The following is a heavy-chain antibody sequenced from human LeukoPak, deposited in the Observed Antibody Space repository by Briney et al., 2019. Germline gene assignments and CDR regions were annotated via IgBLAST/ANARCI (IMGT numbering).Heavy chain of an antibody. Sequence: GGSLRLSCAASGFTFSSYAMSWVRQAPGKGLEWVPAISGSGGSTYYADSVKGRFTISRDNSKNTLYLQMNSLRAEDTAVYYCAHPRGNYYGMDVWGQGTTVTVSS. CDR2: ISGSGGST. CDR3: AHPRGNYYGMDV. D-gene: IGHD3-10*01. CDR1: GFTFSSYA. J-gene: IGHJ6*02. V-gene: IGHV3-23*01.